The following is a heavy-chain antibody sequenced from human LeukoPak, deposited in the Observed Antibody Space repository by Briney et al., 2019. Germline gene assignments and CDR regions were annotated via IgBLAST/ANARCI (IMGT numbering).Heavy chain of an antibody. Sequence: YYRSKWYNDYAVSVKSRITINPDTSKNQFSLQLNSVTPEDTAVYYCAREGDDYGDYYFDYWGQGTLVTVSS. CDR2: YYRSKWYN. D-gene: IGHD4-17*01. J-gene: IGHJ4*02. CDR3: AREGDDYGDYYFDY. V-gene: IGHV6-1*01.